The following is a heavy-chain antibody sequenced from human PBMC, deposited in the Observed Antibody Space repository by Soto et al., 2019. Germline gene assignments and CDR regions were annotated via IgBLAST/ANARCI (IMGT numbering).Heavy chain of an antibody. CDR2: IYPGDSDT. CDR3: ASRLRSYGDYVDY. J-gene: IGHJ4*02. Sequence: GESLKISCKGSGYSFTSYWIGWVRQMPGKGLEWMGIIYPGDSDTRYSPSFQGQVTISADKSISTAYLQWSSLKASDTAMYSCASRLRSYGDYVDYWGQGTLVTVSS. V-gene: IGHV5-51*01. CDR1: GYSFTSYW. D-gene: IGHD4-17*01.